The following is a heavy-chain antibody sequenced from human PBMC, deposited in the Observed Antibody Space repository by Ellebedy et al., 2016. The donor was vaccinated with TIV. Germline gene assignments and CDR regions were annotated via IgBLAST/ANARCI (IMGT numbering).Heavy chain of an antibody. CDR1: GGSVSNFY. J-gene: IGHJ4*02. CDR2: IYDYIGTT. V-gene: IGHV4-59*08. D-gene: IGHD3-10*01. CDR3: ARLNLVRGVIGPHFDS. Sequence: SETLSLTCTVSGGSVSNFYWSWIRQPPGKGLEWMGYIYDYIGTTNYNPSLKSRVTISVDTPKNQVSLKLTSVTAADTAVYYCARLNLVRGVIGPHFDSWGQGTLVTVSA.